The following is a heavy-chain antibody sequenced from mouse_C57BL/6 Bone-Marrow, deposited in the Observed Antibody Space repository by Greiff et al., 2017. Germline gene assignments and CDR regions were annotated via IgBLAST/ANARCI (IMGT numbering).Heavy chain of an antibody. CDR3: AREGYYGYDVPDAMDY. V-gene: IGHV3-6*01. CDR1: GYSITSGYY. Sequence: EVQVVESGPGLVKPSQSLSLTCSVTGYSITSGYYWNWIRQFPGNKLEWMGYISYDGSNNYNPSLKNRISITRDTSKNPFFLRLNSVTTEDTATYYCAREGYYGYDVPDAMDYWGQGTSVTVSS. J-gene: IGHJ4*01. CDR2: ISYDGSN. D-gene: IGHD2-2*01.